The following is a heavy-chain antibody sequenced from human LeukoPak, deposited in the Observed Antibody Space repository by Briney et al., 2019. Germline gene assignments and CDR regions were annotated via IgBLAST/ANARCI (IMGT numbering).Heavy chain of an antibody. CDR3: ATTSRYFDH. Sequence: GESLKISCQGIGYSFTDYWIGWVRQMPGKGLEWMAMIYPGDSHIRYSPSFQGQVTISADKSISTTYLQWTSLKASDTAIYYCATTSRYFDHWGQGTLVTVSP. V-gene: IGHV5-51*01. CDR2: IYPGDSHI. D-gene: IGHD6-6*01. CDR1: GYSFTDYW. J-gene: IGHJ4*02.